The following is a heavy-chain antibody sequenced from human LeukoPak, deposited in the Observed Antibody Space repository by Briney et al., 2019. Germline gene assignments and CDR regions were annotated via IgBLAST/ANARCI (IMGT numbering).Heavy chain of an antibody. D-gene: IGHD3-16*02. Sequence: TSETLSLTCAVYGGSFSGYYWSWIRQPPGKGLEWIGEINQCGNTNYNPSLKSRVTISVDTSKNQFSLKLSSVPAADTAVYYCARGPMITFGGVIVTPYCFDYWGQGTLVTVCS. V-gene: IGHV4-34*01. CDR2: INQCGNT. CDR3: ARGPMITFGGVIVTPYCFDY. CDR1: GGSFSGYY. J-gene: IGHJ4*02.